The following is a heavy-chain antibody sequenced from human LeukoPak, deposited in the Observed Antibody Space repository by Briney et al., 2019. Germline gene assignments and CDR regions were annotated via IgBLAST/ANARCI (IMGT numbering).Heavy chain of an antibody. CDR2: IYYSGST. CDR1: GGSISSYY. Sequence: SETLSLTCTVSGGSISSYYWSWIRQPPGKGLEWIGYIYYSGSTNYNPSLKSRVTISVDTSKNQFSLKLSSVTAADTAVYYCAREIGRIGVVVIAWYFDLWGRGTLVTVSS. V-gene: IGHV4-59*12. D-gene: IGHD2-2*01. CDR3: AREIGRIGVVVIAWYFDL. J-gene: IGHJ2*01.